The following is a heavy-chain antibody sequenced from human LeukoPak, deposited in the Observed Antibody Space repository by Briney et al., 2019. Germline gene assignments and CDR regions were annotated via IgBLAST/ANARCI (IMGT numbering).Heavy chain of an antibody. D-gene: IGHD2-2*01. CDR2: ISGSGVST. J-gene: IGHJ4*02. CDR1: GFTFSSYA. Sequence: PGGSLRLSCAASGFTFSSYAMSCVRQAPGKGLDWVSAISGSGVSTYYADSVKGRFTISRDNSKNTLYLQMNSLRAEDTAVYYCAKDCSSTSCPTSDYWGQGTLVTVSS. V-gene: IGHV3-23*01. CDR3: AKDCSSTSCPTSDY.